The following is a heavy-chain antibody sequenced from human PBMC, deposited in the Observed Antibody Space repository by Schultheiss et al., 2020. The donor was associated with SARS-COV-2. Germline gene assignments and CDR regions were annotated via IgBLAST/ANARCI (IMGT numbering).Heavy chain of an antibody. Sequence: ASVKVSCKASGYTFTSYYMHWVRQAPGQGLEWMGIINPSGGSTSYAQKFQGRVTMTRDTSTSTVYMELSSLRSDDTAVYYCARDAQDYCSGDSCYSQLDYWGQGTLVTVSS. D-gene: IGHD2-15*01. CDR1: GYTFTSYY. V-gene: IGHV1-46*01. CDR3: ARDAQDYCSGDSCYSQLDY. CDR2: INPSGGST. J-gene: IGHJ4*02.